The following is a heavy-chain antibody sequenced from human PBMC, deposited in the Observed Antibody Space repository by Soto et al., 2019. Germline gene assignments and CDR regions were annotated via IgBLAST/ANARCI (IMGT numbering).Heavy chain of an antibody. J-gene: IGHJ4*02. CDR3: ARDLDYSDFDGHY. D-gene: IGHD4-17*01. CDR1: GYTFTNSG. Sequence: QVKLVQSGAEVKKPGASVKVSCKASGYTFTNSGFSWVRQAPGQGLEWVGWIRVNNGDTHYAQKLQGRVTMTKDTSTSTAYMELRSLSSDATAVYYCARDLDYSDFDGHYCGQGTLVTVSA. V-gene: IGHV1-18*01. CDR2: IRVNNGDT.